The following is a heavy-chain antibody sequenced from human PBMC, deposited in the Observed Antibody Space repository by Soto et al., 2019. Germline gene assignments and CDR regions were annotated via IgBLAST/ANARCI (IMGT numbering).Heavy chain of an antibody. D-gene: IGHD6-19*01. V-gene: IGHV3-33*01. Sequence: QVQLVESGGGVVQPVTSLRLSSVASGFTFSTYGMHWVRQAPGKGLEWVALIWYDGSNKYYADSVKGRFTISRDNSKNTVYLQMNSLRVEDTAVYYCARGGSRYSSGWEAYDSWGQGTLVTVSS. CDR3: ARGGSRYSSGWEAYDS. CDR1: GFTFSTYG. J-gene: IGHJ5*02. CDR2: IWYDGSNK.